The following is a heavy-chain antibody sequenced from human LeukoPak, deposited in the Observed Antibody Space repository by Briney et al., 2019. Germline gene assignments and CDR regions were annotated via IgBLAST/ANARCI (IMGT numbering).Heavy chain of an antibody. J-gene: IGHJ5*02. CDR1: GGSISSYY. Sequence: SETLSLTCTVSGGSISSYYWSWIRQPPGKGLEWIGYIYYSGSTNYNPSLKSRVTVSVDTSKNQFPLKLSSVTAADTAVYYCARRPVVGSSWYRFDPWRQGTLVTVSS. V-gene: IGHV4-59*12. CDR3: ARRPVVGSSWYRFDP. D-gene: IGHD6-13*01. CDR2: IYYSGST.